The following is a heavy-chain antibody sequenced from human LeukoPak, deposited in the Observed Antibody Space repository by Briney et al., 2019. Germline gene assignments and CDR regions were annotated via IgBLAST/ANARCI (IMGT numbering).Heavy chain of an antibody. D-gene: IGHD3-16*01. Sequence: ASVKVSCKASGYTFIDYYIHWVRQAPGQGLEWMGWINPDSSGTNYAQKFQGRVTMTRDTPITTAYMELSSLRSDDTAVYYCARDGGDTYNWFDPWGQGTLVTVSS. V-gene: IGHV1-2*02. CDR3: ARDGGDTYNWFDP. CDR1: GYTFIDYY. CDR2: INPDSSGT. J-gene: IGHJ5*02.